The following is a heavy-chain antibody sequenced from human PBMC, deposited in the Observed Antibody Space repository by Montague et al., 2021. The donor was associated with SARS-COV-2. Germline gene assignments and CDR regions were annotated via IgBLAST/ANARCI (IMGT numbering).Heavy chain of an antibody. CDR3: ARVGWFGEDGSDI. V-gene: IGHV3-11*01. D-gene: IGHD3-10*01. CDR2: ISSSGSTI. Sequence: SLRLSCAASGFTFSDYYMSWIRQAPGMGLEWVSYISSSGSTIYXXXSXXGRFTISRNNARNSLYLQLNSLRGEATAMSYCARVGWFGEDGSDIWGQGTMVTVSS. CDR1: GFTFSDYY. J-gene: IGHJ3*02.